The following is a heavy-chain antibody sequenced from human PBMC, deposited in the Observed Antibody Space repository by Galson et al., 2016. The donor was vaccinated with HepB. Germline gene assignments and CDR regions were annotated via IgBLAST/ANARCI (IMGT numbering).Heavy chain of an antibody. J-gene: IGHJ5*02. CDR3: ARMRVGPRSNLNWFDP. D-gene: IGHD1-26*01. CDR1: GYSISSYY. V-gene: IGHV4-59*01. Sequence: ETLSLTCTVSGYSISSYYWSWTRQPPGKGLEWIGNIFYSGTTNYNPSLKSRGTISVDTSKNQLSLKLTSVTAADTAVYYCARMRVGPRSNLNWFDPWGQGTLVTVSS. CDR2: IFYSGTT.